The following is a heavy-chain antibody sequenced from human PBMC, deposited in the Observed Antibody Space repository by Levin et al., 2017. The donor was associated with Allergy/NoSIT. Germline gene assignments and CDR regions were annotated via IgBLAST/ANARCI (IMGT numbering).Heavy chain of an antibody. CDR1: GFTVSSNY. V-gene: IGHV3-53*01. CDR2: IYSGGST. CDR3: ARGWIAGTSYFDY. Sequence: PGGSLRLSCAASGFTVSSNYMSWVRQAPGKGLEWVSVIYSGGSTYYADSVKGRFTISRDNSKNTLYLQMNSLRAEDTAVYYCARGWIAGTSYFDYWGQGTLVTVSS. D-gene: IGHD1-14*01. J-gene: IGHJ4*02.